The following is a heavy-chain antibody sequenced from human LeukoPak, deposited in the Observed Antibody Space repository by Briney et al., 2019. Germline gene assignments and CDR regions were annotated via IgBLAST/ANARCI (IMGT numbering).Heavy chain of an antibody. CDR2: IHHSGRT. CDR1: SYSMSSGNY. V-gene: IGHV4-38-2*02. J-gene: IGHJ6*03. CDR3: ARDLARESYFYYMDV. Sequence: PETLSLTCAVSSYSMSSGNYWGWIRQPPGKGLEWIGSIHHSGRTYYNPSLKSRVTISVDTSKDQSSLKLSSVTAADTAVYYCARDLARESYFYYMDVWGKGTTVTVSS.